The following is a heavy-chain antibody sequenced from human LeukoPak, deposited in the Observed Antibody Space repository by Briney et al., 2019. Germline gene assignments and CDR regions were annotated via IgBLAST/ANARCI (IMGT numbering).Heavy chain of an antibody. Sequence: GGSLRLSCAASGFTFSTSNLNWVRQAPGKGLEWVSYISSGSSTRLYADSVKGRFTISRDNAKNALYLQMNSLRDEDTAVYYCARDRGFDYWGQGTLVTVSS. CDR2: ISSGSSTR. CDR1: GFTFSTSN. V-gene: IGHV3-48*02. CDR3: ARDRGFDY. J-gene: IGHJ4*02.